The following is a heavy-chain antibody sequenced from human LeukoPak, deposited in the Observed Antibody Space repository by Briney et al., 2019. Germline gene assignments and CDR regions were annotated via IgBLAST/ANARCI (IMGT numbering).Heavy chain of an antibody. J-gene: IGHJ4*02. CDR3: AREYSSSSVDY. V-gene: IGHV3-64*01. CDR1: GFTFSSYA. Sequence: GGSLRLSCAASGFTFSSYAMHWVRQAPGKGLEYVSGISSNGGSTYYANSVKGRFTISRYNSKNTLCLQMGSLRAEDMAVYYCAREYSSSSVDYWGQGTLVTVSS. D-gene: IGHD6-6*01. CDR2: ISSNGGST.